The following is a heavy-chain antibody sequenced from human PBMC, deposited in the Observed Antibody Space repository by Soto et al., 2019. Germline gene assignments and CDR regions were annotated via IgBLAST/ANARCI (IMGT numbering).Heavy chain of an antibody. Sequence: SVKVSCKASGGTFSSYAISWVRQAPGQGLEWMGGIIPIFGTANYAQKFQGRVTITADESTSTAYMELSSLRSEDTAVYYCARDQVEGWYGGLYYYYGMDVWGQRTTVTVSS. CDR2: IIPIFGTA. D-gene: IGHD6-19*01. CDR1: GGTFSSYA. J-gene: IGHJ6*02. CDR3: ARDQVEGWYGGLYYYYGMDV. V-gene: IGHV1-69*13.